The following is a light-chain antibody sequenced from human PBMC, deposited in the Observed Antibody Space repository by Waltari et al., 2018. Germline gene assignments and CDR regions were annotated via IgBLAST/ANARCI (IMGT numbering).Light chain of an antibody. CDR1: QSISSW. CDR3: QQFKSFLFT. Sequence: DIQMTQSPSTLSASVGDRVTITCRASQSISSWLAWYQQKPGKAPKLLIYGTSTLQSGVPSRFSGSQSGTEFTLTISSLQPEDFATYYCQQFKSFLFTFGQGTRLDIK. V-gene: IGKV1-5*01. J-gene: IGKJ5*01. CDR2: GTS.